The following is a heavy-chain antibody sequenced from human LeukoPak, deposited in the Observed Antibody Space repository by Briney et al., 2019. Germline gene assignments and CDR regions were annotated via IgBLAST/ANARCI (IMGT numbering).Heavy chain of an antibody. CDR1: GGSISSGGYY. V-gene: IGHV4-30-2*01. Sequence: SETLSLTFTVSGGSISSGGYYWSWIRQPPGKGLEWIGYIYHSGSTYYNPSLKSRVAISVDRSKNQFSLKLSSVTAADTAVYYCARMSADGFDIWGQGTMVTVSS. J-gene: IGHJ3*02. CDR3: ARMSADGFDI. CDR2: IYHSGST.